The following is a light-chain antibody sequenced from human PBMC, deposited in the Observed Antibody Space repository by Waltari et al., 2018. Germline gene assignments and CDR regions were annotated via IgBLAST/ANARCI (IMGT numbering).Light chain of an antibody. Sequence: QSVLTQPPSLSGAPGQRVTFSCTGSSSKIGAGYYVHWYQQLPGTAPKLLISDNDNRPPGVPDRFSGSKSGTSASLAITGLQAEDEADYYCQSYDTTLRGSIFGGGTKLTVL. J-gene: IGLJ2*01. CDR3: QSYDTTLRGSI. CDR2: DND. V-gene: IGLV1-40*01. CDR1: SSKIGAGYY.